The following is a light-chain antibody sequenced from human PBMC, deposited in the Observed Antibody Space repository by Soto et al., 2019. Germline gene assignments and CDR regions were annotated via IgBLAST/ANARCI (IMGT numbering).Light chain of an antibody. CDR2: GNS. CDR3: QSYDGSLSGVV. V-gene: IGLV1-40*01. J-gene: IGLJ2*01. CDR1: SSNIGAGYD. Sequence: QLVLTQPPSVSGAPGQRVTISCTGSSSNIGAGYDVPWYQQLPGTAPKLLIYGNSNRPSGVPDRFSGSKSGTSASLAITGRQAEDDADYYCQSYDGSLSGVVFGGGTKLTVL.